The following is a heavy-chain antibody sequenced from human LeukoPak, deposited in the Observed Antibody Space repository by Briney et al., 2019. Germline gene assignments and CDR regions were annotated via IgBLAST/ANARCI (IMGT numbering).Heavy chain of an antibody. CDR3: AHSLDSTSWYGYYYYMDV. D-gene: IGHD2-2*01. Sequence: SGPALVKPTQTLTLTCSFSGFSLTTPGVGVGWVRQPPGKALEWLVFIYWDDDKRYRPSLKSRLTITMDTSRSQVVLTLTTVDPVDTATYFCAHSLDSTSWYGYYYYMDVWGKGTTVTVSS. V-gene: IGHV2-5*02. J-gene: IGHJ6*03. CDR2: IYWDDDK. CDR1: GFSLTTPGVG.